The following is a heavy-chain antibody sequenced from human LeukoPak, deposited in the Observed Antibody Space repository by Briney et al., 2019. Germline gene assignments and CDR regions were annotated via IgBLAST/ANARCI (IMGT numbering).Heavy chain of an antibody. CDR2: FFSSGST. CDR3: ARNLSSGASPDY. D-gene: IGHD1-26*01. CDR1: GGSISGYY. V-gene: IGHV4-4*07. J-gene: IGHJ4*02. Sequence: SETLSLTCTVSGGSISGYYWSWIRQPAGKGLEWIGRFFSSGSTNYNPSLKSRVTMPVDTSKNQFSLRLSSVTAADTAVYYCARNLSSGASPDYWGQGTLSPSPQ.